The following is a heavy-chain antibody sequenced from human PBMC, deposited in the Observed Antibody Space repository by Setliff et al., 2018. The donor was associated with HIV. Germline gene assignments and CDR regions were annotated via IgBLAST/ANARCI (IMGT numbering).Heavy chain of an antibody. CDR2: ISPNFGHT. V-gene: IGHV1-18*01. CDR3: ARLGSGWSDSYYYAMDV. D-gene: IGHD6-19*01. Sequence: ASVKVSCKTSGYTFTNFGISWVRQAPGHGLEWMGWISPNFGHTNYAQNFHGRITLTVVTSTSRAYMELRSLRSDDTAVYFCARLGSGWSDSYYYAMDVWGQGTTVTVSS. CDR1: GYTFTNFG. J-gene: IGHJ6*02.